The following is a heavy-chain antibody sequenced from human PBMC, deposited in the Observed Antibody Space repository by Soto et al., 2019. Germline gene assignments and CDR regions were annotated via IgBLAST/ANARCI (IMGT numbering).Heavy chain of an antibody. J-gene: IGHJ6*02. V-gene: IGHV3-13*01. Sequence: EVQLVESGGGLVQPGGSLRLSCAASGFTFSSYDMHWVRQATGKGLEWVSAIGTAGDTYYPGSVKGRFTISRENAKNSLYIQMNSLRAEDTAVYYCARSLELLSNYNSGMDVWGQGTTVTVSS. CDR3: ARSLELLSNYNSGMDV. CDR1: GFTFSSYD. D-gene: IGHD3-3*01. CDR2: IGTAGDT.